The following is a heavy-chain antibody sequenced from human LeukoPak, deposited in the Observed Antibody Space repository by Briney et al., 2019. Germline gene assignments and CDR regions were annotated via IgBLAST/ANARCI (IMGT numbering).Heavy chain of an antibody. D-gene: IGHD3-22*01. CDR1: GFTFSSYG. CDR2: IRYDGNNK. CDR3: VKDSTHFRVWDSYDTAGLNY. J-gene: IGHJ4*02. Sequence: GGSLRLSCAASGFTFSSYGMHWVCQAPGKGLEWVAFIRYDGNNKYYADSVKGRFTVSRDNSKNTLYLQMNSLRAEDTAVYYCVKDSTHFRVWDSYDTAGLNYWGQGTLVTVSS. V-gene: IGHV3-30*02.